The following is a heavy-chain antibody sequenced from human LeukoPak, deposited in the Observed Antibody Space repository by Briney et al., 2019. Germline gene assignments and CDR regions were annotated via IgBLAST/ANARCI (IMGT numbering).Heavy chain of an antibody. V-gene: IGHV5-51*01. D-gene: IGHD6-13*01. CDR2: IYPGDSDT. CDR1: GYSFTSYW. J-gene: IGHJ4*02. Sequence: GEPLKISSKVPGYSFTSYWIGWVRQMPGKGLEWMGIIYPGDSDTRYSTSFQGQVTISADKSISTAYLQWSSLKASDTAMYYCARHPGAAVDYFDYWGRGTLVTVSS. CDR3: ARHPGAAVDYFDY.